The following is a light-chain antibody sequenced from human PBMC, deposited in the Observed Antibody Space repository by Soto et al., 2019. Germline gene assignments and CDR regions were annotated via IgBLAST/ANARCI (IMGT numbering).Light chain of an antibody. CDR3: SSYAGNNTYV. V-gene: IGLV2-8*01. CDR1: SSDIGAYNY. CDR2: EVS. J-gene: IGLJ1*01. Sequence: QSVLTQPPSAPGSPGQSFTISCTGTSSDIGAYNYVSWYQQRPGKAPKLMIYEVSRRPSGVPYRFCGSKSGSTASLTVSGLHTEDEADYYCSSYAGNNTYVFGSGTKVTVL.